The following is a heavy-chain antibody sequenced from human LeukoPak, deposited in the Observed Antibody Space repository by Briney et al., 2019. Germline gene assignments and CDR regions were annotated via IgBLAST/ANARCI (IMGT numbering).Heavy chain of an antibody. CDR1: GYTFTGYY. CDR2: ISAYNGNT. D-gene: IGHD1-26*01. CDR3: ARGSYTYIDY. Sequence: ASVKVSCKASGYTFTGYYMHWVRQAPGQGLEWMGWISAYNGNTNYAQKLQGRVTMTTDTSTSTAYMELRSLRSDDTAVYYCARGSYTYIDYWGQGTLVTVSS. V-gene: IGHV1-18*04. J-gene: IGHJ4*02.